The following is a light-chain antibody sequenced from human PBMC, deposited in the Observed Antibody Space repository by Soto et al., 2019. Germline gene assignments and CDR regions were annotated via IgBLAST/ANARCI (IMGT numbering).Light chain of an antibody. CDR3: QQLFLYPPT. V-gene: IGKV1-9*01. Sequence: IQLTQSPSSLSASVGDRVTITSRAHSDILTYLAWYQQSTGKATKLLIYAVTTLLSCVPSKFSCSCSGTEFTLTISVPPPEDFASNYCQQLFLYPPTLSPGAKVD. CDR2: AVT. J-gene: IGKJ3*01. CDR1: SDILTY.